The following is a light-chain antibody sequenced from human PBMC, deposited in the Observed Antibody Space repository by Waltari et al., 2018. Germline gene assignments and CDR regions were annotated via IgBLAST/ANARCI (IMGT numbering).Light chain of an antibody. CDR2: KVN. CDR1: SSDVGFYDF. Sequence: QSALTQPASVSGSPGQSITISCTGTSSDVGFYDFVSWFQQHPGKAPKVLIYKVNNRPSGVSHRVSGSKSANTASLTISGLQAEDEADYYCSSYTRRSYWVFGGGTQLTVL. V-gene: IGLV2-14*01. J-gene: IGLJ3*02. CDR3: SSYTRRSYWV.